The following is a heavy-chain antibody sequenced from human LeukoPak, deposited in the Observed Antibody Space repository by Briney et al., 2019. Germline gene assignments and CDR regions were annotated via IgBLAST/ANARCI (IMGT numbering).Heavy chain of an antibody. CDR1: RFTFSTYA. CDR2: ISGSGIDT. Sequence: GGSLRLSCVGSRFTFSTYAMSWVRQAPGKGLEWVSSISGSGIDTHYADSVKGRFTISRDNSKNSLFLQMSSLRADDTAVYYCVKEGGLRVFSDWSESVYWGQGTLVTVSS. CDR3: VKEGGLRVFSDWSESVY. J-gene: IGHJ4*02. D-gene: IGHD6-19*01. V-gene: IGHV3-23*01.